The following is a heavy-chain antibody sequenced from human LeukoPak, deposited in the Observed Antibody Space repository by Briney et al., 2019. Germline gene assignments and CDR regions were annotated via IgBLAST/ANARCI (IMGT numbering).Heavy chain of an antibody. CDR3: GAYSYYYGMDV. CDR1: GYTLTELS. CDR2: FDPEDGET. J-gene: IGHJ6*02. D-gene: IGHD2-15*01. Sequence: ASVKVSCKVSGYTLTELSMHWVRQAPGKGLEWMGGFDPEDGETIYAQKFQGRVTMTEDTSTDTAYMELSSLRSEDTAVYCCGAYSYYYGMDVWGQGTTVTVSS. V-gene: IGHV1-24*01.